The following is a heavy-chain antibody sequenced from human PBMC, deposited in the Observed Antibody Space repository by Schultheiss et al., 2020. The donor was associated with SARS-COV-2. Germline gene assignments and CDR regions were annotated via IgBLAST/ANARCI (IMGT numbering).Heavy chain of an antibody. D-gene: IGHD5-24*01. Sequence: SETLSLTCTVSGGSISSYYWSWIRQPPGKGLEWIGYIYYSGSTNYNPSLKSRVTISVDTSKNQFSLKLSSVTAADTAVYYCARDQGWLQYFQHWGQGTLVTVSS. CDR3: ARDQGWLQYFQH. CDR1: GGSISSYY. V-gene: IGHV4-59*01. CDR2: IYYSGST. J-gene: IGHJ1*01.